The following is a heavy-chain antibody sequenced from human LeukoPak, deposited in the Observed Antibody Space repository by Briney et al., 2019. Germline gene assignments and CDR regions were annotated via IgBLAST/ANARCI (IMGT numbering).Heavy chain of an antibody. CDR2: IIPIFGTA. D-gene: IGHD6-13*01. CDR3: ARGSSSWVNYYYYYYMDV. CDR1: GCTFSSYA. J-gene: IGHJ6*03. Sequence: ASVKVSCKASGCTFSSYAISWVRQAPGQGLEWMGGIIPIFGTANYAQKFQGRVTITADKSTSTAYMELSSLRSEDTAVYYCARGSSSWVNYYYYYYMDVWGKGTTVTVSS. V-gene: IGHV1-69*06.